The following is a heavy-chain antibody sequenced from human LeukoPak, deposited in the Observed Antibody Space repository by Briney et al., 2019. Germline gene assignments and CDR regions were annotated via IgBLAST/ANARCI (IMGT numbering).Heavy chain of an antibody. V-gene: IGHV4-34*01. D-gene: IGHD5-18*01. Sequence: SETLSLTCAVYGGSFSGYYWSWIRQPPGKGLEWIGSIYHSGSTYYNPSLKSRVTISVDTSKNQFSLKLSSVTAADTAVYYCAKSSYSIFDYWGQGTLVTVSS. CDR3: AKSSYSIFDY. CDR1: GGSFSGYY. CDR2: IYHSGST. J-gene: IGHJ4*02.